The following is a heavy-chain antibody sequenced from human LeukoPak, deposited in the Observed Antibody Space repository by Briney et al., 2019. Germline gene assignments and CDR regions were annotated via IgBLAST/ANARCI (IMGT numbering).Heavy chain of an antibody. J-gene: IGHJ4*02. Sequence: GGSLRLSCAASGFTFSSYSMNWVRQAPGKGLEWVSSISSSSSYIYYADSVKGRFTISRDNSKNTLYLQMNSLRAEDTAVYYCAAYSSCDYWGQGTLVTVSS. V-gene: IGHV3-21*04. CDR2: ISSSSSYI. CDR1: GFTFSSYS. CDR3: AAYSSCDY. D-gene: IGHD6-6*01.